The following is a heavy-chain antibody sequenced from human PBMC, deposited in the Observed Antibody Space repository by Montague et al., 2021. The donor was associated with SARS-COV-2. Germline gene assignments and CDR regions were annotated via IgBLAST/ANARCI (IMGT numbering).Heavy chain of an antibody. CDR2: IYYTGSR. V-gene: IGHV4-61*01. D-gene: IGHD5-24*01. J-gene: IGHJ5*01. CDR1: GDSVSRGCSY. CDR3: ARHARGEGYTSWFDS. Sequence: SETLSLTCTVSGDSVSRGCSYWSWIRQPPGKGLEWIGYIYYTGSRKYNSSLKSRLTISVDTSKNQFSLKLSSVTVADTAVYYCARHARGEGYTSWFDSWGQGTLVTVSS.